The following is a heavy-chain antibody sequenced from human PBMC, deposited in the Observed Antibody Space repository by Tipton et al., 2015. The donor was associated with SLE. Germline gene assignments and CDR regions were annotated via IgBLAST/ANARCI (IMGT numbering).Heavy chain of an antibody. D-gene: IGHD3-10*01. CDR1: GGSFSGYS. V-gene: IGHV4-34*01. CDR3: ARGVAGYYFYYYMDV. J-gene: IGHJ6*03. Sequence: GLVKPSETLSLTCAVYGGSFSGYSYNWIRQSPGRGLEWIGEFNHTGSTNYNPSLKSRATISVDTSKNQLSLKLTSVTAVDTAVYYCARGVAGYYFYYYMDVWGKGTTVTISS. CDR2: FNHTGST.